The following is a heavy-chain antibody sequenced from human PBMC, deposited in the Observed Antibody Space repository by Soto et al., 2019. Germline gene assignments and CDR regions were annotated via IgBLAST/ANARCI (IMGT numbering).Heavy chain of an antibody. J-gene: IGHJ4*02. CDR2: INHSGST. CDR1: GWSFSGYY. V-gene: IGHV4-34*01. D-gene: IGHD2-8*02. Sequence: ETLALTCADYGWSFSGYYWPLIGHTPGTGLEWIGEINHSGSTNYNPSLKSRVTISVDTSKNQFSLKLTSVTAADTAVYYCARDKITGLFDYWGQGTLVTVSS. CDR3: ARDKITGLFDY.